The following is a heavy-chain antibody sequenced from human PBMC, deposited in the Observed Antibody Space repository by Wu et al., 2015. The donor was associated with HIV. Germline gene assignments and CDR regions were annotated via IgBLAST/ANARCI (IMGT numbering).Heavy chain of an antibody. CDR2: CNPNSGGT. CDR3: TRATVFGEIIRFDP. CDR1: GGTFSSYA. D-gene: IGHD3-3*01. V-gene: IGHV1-2*02. J-gene: IGHJ5*02. Sequence: QVQLVQSGAEVKKPGSSVKVSCKASGGTFSSYAISWVRQAPGQGLEWMGWCNPNSGGTNSAQKFRGRFTMTRDTSTNTVYMDLTRLKYDDTAVYYCTRATVFGEIIRFDPWGQGTLVTVSS.